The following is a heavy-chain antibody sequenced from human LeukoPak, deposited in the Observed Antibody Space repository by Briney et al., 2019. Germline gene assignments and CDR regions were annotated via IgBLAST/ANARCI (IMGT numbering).Heavy chain of an antibody. V-gene: IGHV1-18*01. CDR2: ISAYNGNT. Sequence: ASVKVSCKASGYTFTSYGISWVRQAPGQGLEWMGWISAYNGNTNYAQKLQGRVTMTTDTSTSTAYMELRSLRSDDTAVYYCARDSGYCSSTSCSLHMDVWGKGTTVTVSS. D-gene: IGHD2-2*01. CDR1: GYTFTSYG. CDR3: ARDSGYCSSTSCSLHMDV. J-gene: IGHJ6*03.